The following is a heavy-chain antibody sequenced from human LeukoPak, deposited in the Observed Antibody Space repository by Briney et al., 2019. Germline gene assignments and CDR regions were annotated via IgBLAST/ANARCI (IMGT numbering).Heavy chain of an antibody. CDR3: ARVPLAAAGTFYYYMDV. CDR2: ICSSVSII. Sequence: GGSLRLSCAASGFTFSDYHMSWIRQAPGEGLGRVSYICSSVSIIYNADSVKGRFTISRDNAKNSLYLQMNSLRAEDTAVYYCARVPLAAAGTFYYYMDVWGKGTTVTVSS. CDR1: GFTFSDYH. D-gene: IGHD6-13*01. V-gene: IGHV3-11*01. J-gene: IGHJ6*03.